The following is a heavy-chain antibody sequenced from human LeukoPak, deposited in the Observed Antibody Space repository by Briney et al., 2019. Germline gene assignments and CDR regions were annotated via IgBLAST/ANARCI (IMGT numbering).Heavy chain of an antibody. Sequence: ASVKVSCKASGYTFTSYGISWVRQAPGQGLEWMGWISDYNGNTNYAQKLQGSVTMTTGTSTSTAYMELRSLRSDDTAVYYCARDGIGELFWFDPWGQGTLVTVSS. CDR3: ARDGIGELFWFDP. CDR1: GYTFTSYG. J-gene: IGHJ5*02. D-gene: IGHD3-10*01. V-gene: IGHV1-18*01. CDR2: ISDYNGNT.